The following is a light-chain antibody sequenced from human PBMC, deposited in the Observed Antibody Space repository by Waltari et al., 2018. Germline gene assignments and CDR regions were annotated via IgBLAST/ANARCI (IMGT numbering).Light chain of an antibody. CDR2: SAS. CDR1: QSISNY. Sequence: DIQMTQSPSSLSASVGDTVTITCRASQSISNYLNWYQQKPGKAPNLLVYSASSLQSGVPSRVTGSGSGTEFTLTITSLQPEDFATYYCQQTYSTLRTFGGGTKVEIK. V-gene: IGKV1-39*01. J-gene: IGKJ4*02. CDR3: QQTYSTLRT.